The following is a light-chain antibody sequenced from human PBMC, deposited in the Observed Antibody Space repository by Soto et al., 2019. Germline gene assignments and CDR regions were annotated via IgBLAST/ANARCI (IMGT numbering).Light chain of an antibody. CDR1: QSLVYSDGSTY. CDR3: MQGVQLPVT. Sequence: DVVMTQSPLSLPVTLGQPASISCRSSQSLVYSDGSTYLSWFQQRPGQSPRRLIYKVSNRDSGVPDRFSGSGSGTDFTLKISRVEAEDVGLYYCMQGVQLPVTFGQETRLEIK. V-gene: IGKV2-30*01. J-gene: IGKJ5*01. CDR2: KVS.